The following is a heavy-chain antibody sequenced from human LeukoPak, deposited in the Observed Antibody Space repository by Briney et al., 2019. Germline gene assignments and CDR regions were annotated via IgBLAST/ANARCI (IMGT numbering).Heavy chain of an antibody. CDR3: ARSLFYGSGSYYPNWFDP. CDR2: INPNSGGT. Sequence: ASVKVSCKASGYTFTGYYMHWVRQAPGQGLEWMGWINPNSGGTNYAQKFQGRVTTTRDTSISTAYMELSRLRSDDTAVYYCARSLFYGSGSYYPNWFDPWGQGTLVTVSS. J-gene: IGHJ5*02. V-gene: IGHV1-2*02. CDR1: GYTFTGYY. D-gene: IGHD3-10*01.